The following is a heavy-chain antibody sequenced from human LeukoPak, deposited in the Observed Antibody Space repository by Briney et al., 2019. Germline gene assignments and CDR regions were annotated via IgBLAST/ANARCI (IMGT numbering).Heavy chain of an antibody. V-gene: IGHV1-18*01. Sequence: GASVKVSCKASGYTFINYGITWVRQAPGQGLEWMGWISTYSGDTNYAQKLQDRVTMTTDTSTSTAYMELRSLRSDDTAVYYCARDPHGDPDYWGQGTLVTVSS. CDR1: GYTFINYG. CDR2: ISTYSGDT. D-gene: IGHD4-17*01. CDR3: ARDPHGDPDY. J-gene: IGHJ4*02.